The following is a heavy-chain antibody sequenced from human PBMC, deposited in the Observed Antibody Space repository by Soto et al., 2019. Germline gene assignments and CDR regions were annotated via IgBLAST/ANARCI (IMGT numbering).Heavy chain of an antibody. D-gene: IGHD3-22*01. J-gene: IGHJ6*02. CDR3: AKDRSYDPRGYFPHFHYGMDL. Sequence: DVQLLESGGGLAQPGGSLRLSCAASGFTFSDYAISWVRQAPGKGLEWVSVISVPGGNKYYADSEKGRFTISGDKSTNTVYLQMDGLRAEDAAVYYCAKDRSYDPRGYFPHFHYGMDLWGQGTTVTVS. CDR1: GFTFSDYA. CDR2: ISVPGGNK. V-gene: IGHV3-23*01.